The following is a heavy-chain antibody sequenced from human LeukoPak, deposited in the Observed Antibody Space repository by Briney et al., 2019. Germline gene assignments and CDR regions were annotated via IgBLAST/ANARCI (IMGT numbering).Heavy chain of an antibody. J-gene: IGHJ4*02. CDR3: GKKDSGVYEIPADY. CDR1: GFTFSSYA. Sequence: GGSLRLSCAASGFTFSSYAMHWVRQAPGKGLEWVAVISYDGSNKYYADSVRGRFIISRDNSKNTLYLQMNSLRTEDTAVYFCGKKDSGVYEIPADYWGQGTLVTVSS. D-gene: IGHD5/OR15-5a*01. CDR2: ISYDGSNK. V-gene: IGHV3-30-3*02.